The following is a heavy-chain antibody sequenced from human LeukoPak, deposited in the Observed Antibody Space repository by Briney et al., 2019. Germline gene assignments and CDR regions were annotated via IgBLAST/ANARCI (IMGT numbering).Heavy chain of an antibody. CDR1: GGTFSSYA. Sequence: SVKVSCEASGGTFSSYAISWVRQAPGQGLEWMGRIIPIFGTANYAQKFQGRVTITTDESTSTAYMGLSSLRSEDTAVYYCARPAEVIDGDYDAFDIWGQGTMVTVSS. CDR3: ARPAEVIDGDYDAFDI. V-gene: IGHV1-69*05. J-gene: IGHJ3*02. D-gene: IGHD4-17*01. CDR2: IIPIFGTA.